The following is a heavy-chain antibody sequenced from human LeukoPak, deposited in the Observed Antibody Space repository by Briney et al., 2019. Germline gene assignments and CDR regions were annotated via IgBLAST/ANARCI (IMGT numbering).Heavy chain of an antibody. CDR2: INSDGSSR. CDR1: GFTFSNYW. D-gene: IGHD6-19*01. Sequence: GSLRLSCAASGFTFSNYWMHWVRPAPGKGLVWVSRINSDGSSRNYADSVKGRFTISRDNSKNTLYLQMNSQRAEDTAVYYCARDISVAGTSLVFWGQGTLVTVSS. V-gene: IGHV3-74*01. J-gene: IGHJ4*02. CDR3: ARDISVAGTSLVF.